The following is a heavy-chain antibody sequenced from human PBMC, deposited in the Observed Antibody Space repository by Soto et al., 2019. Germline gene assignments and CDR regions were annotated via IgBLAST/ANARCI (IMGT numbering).Heavy chain of an antibody. CDR2: TSYDGSNN. CDR3: ARWGTTGGLDV. J-gene: IGHJ4*02. Sequence: QVQLVESGGGVVQPGTSLRLSCVGSGFTFRSYVIHCVRQAPGKGLEWVALTSYDGSNNFYGDSVKGRFTICRDNSRNTVELQMDSLRLEDTALYYCARWGTTGGLDVWGQGTLVSVSS. CDR1: GFTFRSYV. D-gene: IGHD3-16*01. V-gene: IGHV3-33*05.